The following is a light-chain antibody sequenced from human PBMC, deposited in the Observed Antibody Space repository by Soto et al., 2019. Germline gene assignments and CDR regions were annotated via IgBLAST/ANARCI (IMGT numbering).Light chain of an antibody. CDR1: QSIDYW. CDR3: QQFYGNPT. J-gene: IGKJ3*01. V-gene: IGKV1-5*01. Sequence: DIQMTQSPSILSASVGDRITITCRASQSIDYWLAWYQQKPGKAPKVLISIASTLQSGVPSRFSGSGSGTEFTITINRLQPDDFATYYCQQFYGNPTFGPGTKVDI. CDR2: IAS.